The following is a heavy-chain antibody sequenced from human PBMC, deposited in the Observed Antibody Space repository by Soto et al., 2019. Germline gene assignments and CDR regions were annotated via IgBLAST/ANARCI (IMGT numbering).Heavy chain of an antibody. Sequence: SETLSLTCTVSGGSISSYYWSWIRQPPGKGLEWIGYIYYSGSTNYNPSLKSRVTISVDTSKNQFSLKLSSVTAADTAVYYCARIYCGGDCYPSNLTPRYYYYYGMDVWGQGTTVTVSS. V-gene: IGHV4-59*01. CDR1: GGSISSYY. CDR2: IYYSGST. J-gene: IGHJ6*02. CDR3: ARIYCGGDCYPSNLTPRYYYYYGMDV. D-gene: IGHD2-21*02.